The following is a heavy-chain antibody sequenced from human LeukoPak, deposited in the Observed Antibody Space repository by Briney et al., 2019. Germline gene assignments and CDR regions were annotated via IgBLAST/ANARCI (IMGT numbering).Heavy chain of an antibody. CDR1: GFTFSSYS. D-gene: IGHD2-8*01. Sequence: RPGGSLRLSCAASGFTFSSYSMNWVRQAPGKGLEWVSSISSYSSYIYYADSVKGRFTISRDNAKNSLYLQMNSLRAEDTAVYYCARDKGLMVYAMAYWGQGTLVTVSS. CDR2: ISSYSSYI. V-gene: IGHV3-21*01. CDR3: ARDKGLMVYAMAY. J-gene: IGHJ4*02.